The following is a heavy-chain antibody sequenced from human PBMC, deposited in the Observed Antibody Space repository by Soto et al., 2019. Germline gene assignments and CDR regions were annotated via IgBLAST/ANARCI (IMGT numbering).Heavy chain of an antibody. CDR2: IYQSGST. Sequence: LALTCAVSGGSISTGTYSWNWIRQPPGKGLEWIGYIYQSGSTYYNPSLRSRVTISVDRSKNQFSLKLNSVTAADTAVYYCARGSLRADWFDPWGQGTLVTVSS. CDR3: ARGSLRADWFDP. J-gene: IGHJ5*02. V-gene: IGHV4-30-2*01. D-gene: IGHD6-13*01. CDR1: GGSISTGTYS.